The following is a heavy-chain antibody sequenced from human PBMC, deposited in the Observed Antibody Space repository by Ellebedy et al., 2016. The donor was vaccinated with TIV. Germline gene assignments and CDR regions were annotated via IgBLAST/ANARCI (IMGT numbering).Heavy chain of an antibody. V-gene: IGHV4-39*07. J-gene: IGHJ5*02. D-gene: IGHD1-26*01. Sequence: SETLSLTCTVSGGSISSSSYHWGWIPQPPGKGLEWIGSIYYSGSTYYNPSLKSRVTISVDPSKNQFSLKLSSVTAADTAVYYCARARRGSTKPYLFDPWGQGTLVTVSS. CDR1: GGSISSSSYH. CDR2: IYYSGST. CDR3: ARARRGSTKPYLFDP.